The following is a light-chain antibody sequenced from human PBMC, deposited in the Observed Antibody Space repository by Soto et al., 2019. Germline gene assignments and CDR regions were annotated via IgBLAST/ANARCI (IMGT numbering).Light chain of an antibody. J-gene: IGKJ1*01. V-gene: IGKV3-20*01. CDR3: QQYGNSPRT. CDR2: GSS. Sequence: EMVLTQSPGTLYLSPGEGATLSCRASQTVSSSYLAWYQQKPGQAPRLLMYGSSSRATGIPDRLSGSGSGTDFTLTISRLEPEEFAIYYCQQYGNSPRTFGQGTKVEIK. CDR1: QTVSSSY.